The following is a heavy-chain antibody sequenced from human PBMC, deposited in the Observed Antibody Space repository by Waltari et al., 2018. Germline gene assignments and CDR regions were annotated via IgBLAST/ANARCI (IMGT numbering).Heavy chain of an antibody. D-gene: IGHD3-16*01. CDR3: ARVKSWGAGDY. CDR1: GFNFGDYA. J-gene: IGHJ4*02. V-gene: IGHV3-49*03. Sequence: EVQLVESGGRLVQPGRSLGLSCTTTGFNFGDYAMSWFRQAPGKGLEWVCFIRNEGYGATTKYAASVKDRFTISRDDSKSIAYLQMNSLKIEDTAMYYCARVKSWGAGDYWGQGTLVTVSS. CDR2: IRNEGYGATT.